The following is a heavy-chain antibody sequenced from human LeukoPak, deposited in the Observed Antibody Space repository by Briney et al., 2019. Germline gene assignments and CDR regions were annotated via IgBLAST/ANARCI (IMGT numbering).Heavy chain of an antibody. Sequence: SETLSLTCAVYGGSFSGYYWSWIRQPSGKGLEWIGEINHSGSTNYNPSLKSRVTISVDTSKNQFSLKLSSVTAADTAVYYCARGYYGGKRGLNYWGQGTLVTVSS. CDR2: INHSGST. CDR3: ARGYYGGKRGLNY. V-gene: IGHV4-34*01. D-gene: IGHD4-23*01. J-gene: IGHJ4*02. CDR1: GGSFSGYY.